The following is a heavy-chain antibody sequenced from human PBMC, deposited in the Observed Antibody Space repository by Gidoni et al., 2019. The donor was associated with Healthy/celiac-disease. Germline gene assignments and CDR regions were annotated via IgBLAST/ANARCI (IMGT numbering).Heavy chain of an antibody. Sequence: EVQLLESGGGLVQPGGSLRLSCAASGFTFSSYAMSWVRQAPGKGLEWVSAISGSGGSTYYADSVKGRFTISRDNSKNTLYLQMNSLRAEDTAVYYCAKALSYYGSGMKEAYYYYGMDVWGQGTTVTVSS. V-gene: IGHV3-23*01. J-gene: IGHJ6*02. CDR2: ISGSGGST. CDR3: AKALSYYGSGMKEAYYYYGMDV. CDR1: GFTFSSYA. D-gene: IGHD3-10*01.